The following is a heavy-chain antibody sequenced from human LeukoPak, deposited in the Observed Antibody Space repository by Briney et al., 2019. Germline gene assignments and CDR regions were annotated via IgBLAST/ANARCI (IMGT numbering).Heavy chain of an antibody. CDR2: INPSTGGT. J-gene: IGHJ4*02. V-gene: IGHV1-2*06. D-gene: IGHD1-26*01. CDR1: GYTFTGYY. Sequence: GASVKVSCEPSGYTFTGYYLHWVRQAPGQGLEWMGRINPSTGGTNYAQNFQGRVTMTRDASISTAYMELSRLTSDDTAVYYCARDDDLRPIVGATTFPNEFDYWGQGTLVTVSS. CDR3: ARDDDLRPIVGATTFPNEFDY.